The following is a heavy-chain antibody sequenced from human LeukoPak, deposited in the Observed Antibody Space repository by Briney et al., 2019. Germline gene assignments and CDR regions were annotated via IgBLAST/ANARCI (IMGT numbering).Heavy chain of an antibody. CDR2: IKPSGGST. CDR1: GYTFTTYA. Sequence: TSVKLSCKASGYTFTTYAMNWVRHAPGQGLERKGIIKPSGGSTSYAQKFQGRVTMTRDTSTSTVYMELSSLRSEDTAVDYCARERGYSYDRWGQGTLVTVSS. CDR3: ARERGYSYDR. D-gene: IGHD5-18*01. J-gene: IGHJ4*02. V-gene: IGHV1-46*01.